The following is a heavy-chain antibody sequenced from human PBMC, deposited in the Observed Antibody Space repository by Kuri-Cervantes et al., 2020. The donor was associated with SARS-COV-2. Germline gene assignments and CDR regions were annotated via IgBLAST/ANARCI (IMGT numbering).Heavy chain of an antibody. V-gene: IGHV3-48*03. Sequence: GESLKISCAASGFTFSSYEMNWVRQAPGKGLEWVSYISSSGSTIYYADSVKGRFTISRDNAKNSLYLQMSSLRAEDTAVYYCTRQLGYCSGGSCYVGDYWGQGTLVTVSS. D-gene: IGHD2-15*01. J-gene: IGHJ4*02. CDR1: GFTFSSYE. CDR2: ISSSGSTI. CDR3: TRQLGYCSGGSCYVGDY.